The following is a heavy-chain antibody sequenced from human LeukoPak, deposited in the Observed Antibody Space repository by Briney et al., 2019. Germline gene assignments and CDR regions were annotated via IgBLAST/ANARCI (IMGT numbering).Heavy chain of an antibody. Sequence: SVKVSCKASGGTFSSYAISWVRQAPGQGLEWMGGIIPIFGTANYAQKFQGRVTITADESTSTAYMELSSLRSDDTAVYYCARGATYYYDSSGYYFDYWGQGTLVTVSS. CDR1: GGTFSSYA. CDR2: IIPIFGTA. V-gene: IGHV1-69*01. D-gene: IGHD3-22*01. CDR3: ARGATYYYDSSGYYFDY. J-gene: IGHJ4*02.